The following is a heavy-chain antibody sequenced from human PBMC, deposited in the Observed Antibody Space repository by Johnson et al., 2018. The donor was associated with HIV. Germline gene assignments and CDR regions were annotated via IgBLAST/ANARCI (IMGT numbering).Heavy chain of an antibody. CDR1: GFTFSDYC. Sequence: QVQLVESGGDLVKPGGSLRLSCAASGFTFSDYCMSWIRQAPGKGLEWVAVISYDGSNKYYADSVKGRFTISRDNSKNTLYLQMNSPRAEDTALYYCAKEFSVGVSMTFDIWGQGT. V-gene: IGHV3-30*18. CDR3: AKEFSVGVSMTFDI. CDR2: ISYDGSNK. J-gene: IGHJ3*02. D-gene: IGHD3-10*01.